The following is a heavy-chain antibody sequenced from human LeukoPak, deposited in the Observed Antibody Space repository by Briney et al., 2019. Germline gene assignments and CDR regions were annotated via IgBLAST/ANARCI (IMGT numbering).Heavy chain of an antibody. V-gene: IGHV3-23*01. J-gene: IGHJ4*02. D-gene: IGHD2-2*01. CDR3: AKAVVPAAMFRAPFGY. Sequence: GGSLRLSCAASGFTFSSYGMSWVRQAPGKGLEWVSAISGSGGSTYYADSVKGRFTISRDNSKNTLYLQMNSLRAEDTAVYYCAKAVVPAAMFRAPFGYWGQGTLVTVSS. CDR2: ISGSGGST. CDR1: GFTFSSYG.